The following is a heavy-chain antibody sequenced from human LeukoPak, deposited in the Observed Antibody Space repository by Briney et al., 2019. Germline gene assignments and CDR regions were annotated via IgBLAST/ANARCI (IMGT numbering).Heavy chain of an antibody. Sequence: SQTLSLIGTVSGASIGSTAYYWDWIRQPPGKGLEWIGTIYYSGSTYFNPSLNSRVTISVDTSKNQFSLKLSSVTAADAAVYYCAVGVIADGVVDYWGQGTLVTVSS. CDR2: IYYSGST. CDR3: AVGVIADGVVDY. D-gene: IGHD2-21*01. CDR1: GASIGSTAYY. J-gene: IGHJ4*02. V-gene: IGHV4-39*07.